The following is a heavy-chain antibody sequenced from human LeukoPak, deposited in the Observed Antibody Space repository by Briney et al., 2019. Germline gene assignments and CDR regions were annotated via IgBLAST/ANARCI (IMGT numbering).Heavy chain of an antibody. CDR2: INHSGST. CDR3: AREWDVAGPDY. CDR1: GGSFSGYY. D-gene: IGHD6-19*01. V-gene: IGHV4-34*01. J-gene: IGHJ4*02. Sequence: PSETLSLTCAVYGGSFSGYYWSWIRQPPGKGLEWIGEINHSGSTNYNPSLKSRVTISVDTSKNQFSLKLSSVTAADTAVYYCAREWDVAGPDYWGQGTLVTVSS.